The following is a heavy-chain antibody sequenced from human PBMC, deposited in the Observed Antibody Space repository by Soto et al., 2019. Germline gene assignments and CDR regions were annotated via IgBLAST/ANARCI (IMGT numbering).Heavy chain of an antibody. Sequence: GGSLRLSCAASGFTFSSYAMSWVRQAPGKGLEWVSAISGSGGSTYYADSVKGRFTISRDNSKNTLYLQMNSLRAEDTAVYYCAREMSTSSIAAPNYYYYYGMDVWGQGTTVTVSS. J-gene: IGHJ6*02. CDR1: GFTFSSYA. CDR3: AREMSTSSIAAPNYYYYYGMDV. D-gene: IGHD6-6*01. CDR2: ISGSGGST. V-gene: IGHV3-23*01.